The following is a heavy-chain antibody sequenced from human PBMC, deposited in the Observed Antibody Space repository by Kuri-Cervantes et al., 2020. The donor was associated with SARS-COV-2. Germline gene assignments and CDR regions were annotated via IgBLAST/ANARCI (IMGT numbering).Heavy chain of an antibody. V-gene: IGHV4-39*01. CDR1: RGSINRSPYF. CDR3: ARHFPSHIGVAVVGTWFDS. CDR2: ILYTGNT. D-gene: IGHD2-15*01. J-gene: IGHJ5*01. Sequence: SETLSLTCTVSRGSINRSPYFWGWIRQPPGKALEWIGSILYTGNTHYTPSLNSRVIMSVDTSKNQFSLNLTSVTAADTAVYYCARHFPSHIGVAVVGTWFDSWGHGTLVTVSS.